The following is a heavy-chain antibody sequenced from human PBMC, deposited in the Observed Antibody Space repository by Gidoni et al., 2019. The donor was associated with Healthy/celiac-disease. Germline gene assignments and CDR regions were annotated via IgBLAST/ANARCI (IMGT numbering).Heavy chain of an antibody. J-gene: IGHJ4*02. D-gene: IGHD6-13*01. CDR1: GFTFDDYA. Sequence: EVQLVESGGGLVQPGRSLRLSCAASGFTFDDYAMHWVRQAPGKGLEWVSGISWNSGSIGYVDSVKGRFTISRDNAKNSLYLQMNSLRAEDTALYYCAKDIARIAAAIFDYWGQGTLVTVSS. CDR3: AKDIARIAAAIFDY. CDR2: ISWNSGSI. V-gene: IGHV3-9*01.